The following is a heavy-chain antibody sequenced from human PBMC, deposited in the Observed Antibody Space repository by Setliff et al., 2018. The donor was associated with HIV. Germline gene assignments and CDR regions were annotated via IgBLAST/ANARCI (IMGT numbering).Heavy chain of an antibody. CDR3: ARDWPSSTAAGDC. CDR1: GLAFSDFS. D-gene: IGHD6-6*01. CDR2: IKNDGSEK. Sequence: GGSLRLSCAASGLAFSDFSMSWVRQAPGKGLEWVAKIKNDGSEKYYVDSVEGRFTISRDNAKNSLYLEMNSLTVEDTALYYCARDWPSSTAAGDCWGQGTLVTVSS. J-gene: IGHJ4*02. V-gene: IGHV3-7*01.